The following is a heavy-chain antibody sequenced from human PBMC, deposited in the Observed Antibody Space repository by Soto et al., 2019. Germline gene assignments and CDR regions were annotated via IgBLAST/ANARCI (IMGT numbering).Heavy chain of an antibody. Sequence: ASVKVSCKASGGTFSSYTISWVRQAPGQGLEWMGRIIPILGIANYAQKFQGRVTITADKSTSTAYMELSSLRSEDTAVYYCARGGIEQQLVMGYFDYWGQGTLVTVSS. D-gene: IGHD6-13*01. V-gene: IGHV1-69*02. CDR2: IIPILGIA. CDR3: ARGGIEQQLVMGYFDY. J-gene: IGHJ4*02. CDR1: GGTFSSYT.